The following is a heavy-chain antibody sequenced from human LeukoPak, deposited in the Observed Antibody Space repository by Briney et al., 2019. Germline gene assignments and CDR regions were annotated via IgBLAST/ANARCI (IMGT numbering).Heavy chain of an antibody. J-gene: IGHJ4*02. V-gene: IGHV3-7*01. CDR3: ARARGFFDY. CDR1: GFTFSSYW. CDR2: IKQAGSEK. D-gene: IGHD3-10*01. Sequence: PGGSLRLSCAASGFTFSSYWMSWVRQAPGKGLEWVANIKQAGSEKYYVDSVKGRFTISRDNAENSLYLQMNSLRAEDTAVYYRARARGFFDYWGQGTLVTVTS.